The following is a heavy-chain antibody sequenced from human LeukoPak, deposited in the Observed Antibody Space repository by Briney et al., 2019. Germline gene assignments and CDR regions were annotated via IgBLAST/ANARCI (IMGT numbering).Heavy chain of an antibody. D-gene: IGHD6-19*01. CDR3: ARGHYTSAWYWYFDL. J-gene: IGHJ2*01. Sequence: SETLSLTCTVSGGSIRSYYWSWIRQPPGKGLEWIGYMYYSGSTKYNPSLKSRVTISLDTSKNNFSLELSSVTAADTAVYYCARGHYTSAWYWYFDLWGRGTLVTVSS. CDR2: MYYSGST. V-gene: IGHV4-59*12. CDR1: GGSIRSYY.